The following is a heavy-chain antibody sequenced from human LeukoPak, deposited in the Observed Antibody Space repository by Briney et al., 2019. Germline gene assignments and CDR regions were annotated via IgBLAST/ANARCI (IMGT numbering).Heavy chain of an antibody. V-gene: IGHV5-10-1*01. CDR2: VAPTDSYT. J-gene: IGHJ5*02. CDR3: ARHGGTVPFDP. CDR1: GYRFTTSW. D-gene: IGHD4-17*01. Sequence: GESLKISCKGSGYRFTTSWISLVRQMPGKGLEWMGRVAPTDSYTNYSPSFQGHVTISADRSISTAYLQWSGLKASDTATYYCARHGGTVPFDPWGQGTLVTVSS.